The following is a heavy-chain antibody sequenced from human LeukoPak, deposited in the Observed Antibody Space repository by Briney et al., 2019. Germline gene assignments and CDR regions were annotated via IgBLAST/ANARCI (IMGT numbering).Heavy chain of an antibody. J-gene: IGHJ5*02. CDR3: AKDLMWGDIQPGGFDP. Sequence: GGSLRLSCAASGFTFSSYGMHWVRQAPGKGLEWVAVISCDGSNKYYADSVKGRFTISRDNSKNTLYLQMNSLRAEDTAVYYCAKDLMWGDIQPGGFDPWGQGTLVTVSS. V-gene: IGHV3-30*18. D-gene: IGHD5-18*01. CDR1: GFTFSSYG. CDR2: ISCDGSNK.